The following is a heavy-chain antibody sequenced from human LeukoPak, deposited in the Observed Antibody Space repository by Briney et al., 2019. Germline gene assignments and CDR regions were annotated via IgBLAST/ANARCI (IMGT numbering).Heavy chain of an antibody. Sequence: GASVKVSCKASGGTFSSYAISWVRQAPGQGLEWMGGIIPILGTANYAQKFQGRVTITTDESTSTAYMELSSLRSEDTAVYYCARNVGAAYDAFDIWGQGTMVTVSS. CDR1: GGTFSSYA. D-gene: IGHD2-15*01. V-gene: IGHV1-69*05. J-gene: IGHJ3*02. CDR2: IIPILGTA. CDR3: ARNVGAAYDAFDI.